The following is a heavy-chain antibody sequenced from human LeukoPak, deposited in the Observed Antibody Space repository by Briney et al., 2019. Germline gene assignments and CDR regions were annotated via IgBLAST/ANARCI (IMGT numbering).Heavy chain of an antibody. CDR1: GFSFSDYY. V-gene: IGHV3-11*01. CDR2: ISSSGNTI. Sequence: GGSLRLSCAASGFSFSDYYVSWIRQAPGKGLEWVSYISSSGNTIYYADSVKGRFTISRDNAKNSLYLQMNSLRAEDTAVYYCARDQYYYDSSAPPLYWGQGTLVTVSS. CDR3: ARDQYYYDSSAPPLY. D-gene: IGHD3-22*01. J-gene: IGHJ4*02.